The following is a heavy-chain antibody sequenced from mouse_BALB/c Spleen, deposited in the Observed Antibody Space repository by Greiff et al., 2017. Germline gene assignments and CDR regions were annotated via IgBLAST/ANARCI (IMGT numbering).Heavy chain of an antibody. CDR2: FYPGSGSI. V-gene: IGHV1-62-2*01. CDR1: GYTFTEYI. CDR3: ARHEDRYGSYWYFDV. J-gene: IGHJ1*01. D-gene: IGHD2-10*02. Sequence: LVESGAGLVKPGASVKLSCKASGYTFTEYIIHWVKQRSGQGLEWIGWFYPGSGSIKYNEKFKDKATLTADKSSSTVYMELSRLTSEDSAVYFCARHEDRYGSYWYFDVWGAGTTVTVSS.